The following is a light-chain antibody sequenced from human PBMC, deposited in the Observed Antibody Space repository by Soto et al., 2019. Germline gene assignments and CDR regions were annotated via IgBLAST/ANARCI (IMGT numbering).Light chain of an antibody. CDR2: DAS. CDR3: QQRSDRLPIT. J-gene: IGKJ5*01. V-gene: IGKV3-11*01. CDR1: QSVSSH. Sequence: EVVLTQSPATLSVSPGEGVTLSCRASQSVSSHLAWYQQKPGQAPRLLIYDASKRPTGIPARFSGSGSGTDFTLTISSLEPEDSAVYYCQQRSDRLPITFGQGTRLEIK.